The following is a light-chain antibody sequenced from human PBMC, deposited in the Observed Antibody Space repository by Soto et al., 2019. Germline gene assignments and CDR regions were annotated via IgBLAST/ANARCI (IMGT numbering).Light chain of an antibody. CDR1: QSVNSSY. CDR2: DAS. J-gene: IGKJ5*01. CDR3: QQYGSSPIT. V-gene: IGKV3D-20*01. Sequence: EIVLTQSPATLSLSPGERATLSCGASQSVNSSYLAWYQQKTGLAPRLLIYDASSRATGIPDRFSGSGSGTDFTLTISRLEPEDFAVYYCQQYGSSPITFGQGTRLEIK.